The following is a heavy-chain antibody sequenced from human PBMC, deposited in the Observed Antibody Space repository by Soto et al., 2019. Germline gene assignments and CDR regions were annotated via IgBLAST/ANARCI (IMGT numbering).Heavy chain of an antibody. D-gene: IGHD2-2*01. Sequence: GESLKISCKGSGYSFTSYWISWVRQMPGKGLEWMGRIDPSDSYTNYSPSFQGHVTISADKSISTAYLQWSSLKASDTAMYYCARRWAYCSSTSCPGYYYGMDVWGQGTTVTAP. J-gene: IGHJ6*02. CDR1: GYSFTSYW. V-gene: IGHV5-10-1*01. CDR3: ARRWAYCSSTSCPGYYYGMDV. CDR2: IDPSDSYT.